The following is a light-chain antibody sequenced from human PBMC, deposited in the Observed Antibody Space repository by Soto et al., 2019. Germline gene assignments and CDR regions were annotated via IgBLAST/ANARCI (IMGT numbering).Light chain of an antibody. CDR3: QQYNNWPET. Sequence: DIHITQSPSTLSASVGDRVTITCRASQSISSWLAWYQQKPGKAPKLLIYKASSLESGVPSRFSGSGSGTEFTLTISSLQSEDFAVYYCQQYNNWPETFGQGTKVDIK. V-gene: IGKV1-5*03. CDR1: QSISSW. CDR2: KAS. J-gene: IGKJ1*01.